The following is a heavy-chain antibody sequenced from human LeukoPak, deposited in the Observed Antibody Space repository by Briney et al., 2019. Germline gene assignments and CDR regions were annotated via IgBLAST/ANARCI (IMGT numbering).Heavy chain of an antibody. Sequence: SESLSLTCAVDGGSFSGYYWSWIRQPPGKGLGWIWEIKHSVRPNYNPSLKSRVTISVDTSKNQFSLKLSSVTAEATAVYYCARHRGRDGYFDYWGQGTLVTVSS. CDR1: GGSFSGYY. CDR2: IKHSVRP. J-gene: IGHJ4*02. CDR3: ARHRGRDGYFDY. V-gene: IGHV4-34*01. D-gene: IGHD5-24*01.